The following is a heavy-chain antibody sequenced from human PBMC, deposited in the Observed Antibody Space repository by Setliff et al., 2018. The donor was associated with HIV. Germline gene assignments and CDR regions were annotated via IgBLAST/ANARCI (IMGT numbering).Heavy chain of an antibody. CDR1: GFTFNNYW. CDR2: INTDGTLT. CDR3: ARDKDWAFDQ. J-gene: IGHJ4*02. Sequence: GGSLRLSCAASGFTFNNYWMHWVRQAPGKGLVWVSRINTDGTLTNFADSVRGRFTTSRGNAKNTLYLQMDSLRAEDTAVYYCARDKDWAFDQWGQGT. V-gene: IGHV3-74*01. D-gene: IGHD3-9*01.